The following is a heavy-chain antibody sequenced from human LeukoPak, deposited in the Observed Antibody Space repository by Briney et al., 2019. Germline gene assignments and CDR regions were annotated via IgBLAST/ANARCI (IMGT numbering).Heavy chain of an antibody. V-gene: IGHV5-51*01. Sequence: PGESLKISCKGSGYSFTSYWIGWVRQMPGKGLEWMGITYPGDSDTRYSPSFQGQVTISADKSISTAYLQWSSLKASDTAMYYCAVASDYGDYVKSDAFDIWGQGTMVTVSS. J-gene: IGHJ3*02. CDR1: GYSFTSYW. CDR3: AVASDYGDYVKSDAFDI. CDR2: TYPGDSDT. D-gene: IGHD4-17*01.